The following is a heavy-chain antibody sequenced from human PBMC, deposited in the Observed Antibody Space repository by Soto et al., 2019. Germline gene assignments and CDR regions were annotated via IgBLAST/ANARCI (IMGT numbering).Heavy chain of an antibody. V-gene: IGHV1-46*01. CDR1: GYTFTSYY. CDR3: ARDLEYYDFWSGYPTGY. Sequence: ASVKVSCKASGYTFTSYYMHWVRQAPGQGLEWKGIINPSGGSTSYAQKFQGRVTMTRDTSTSTVYMELSSLRSEDTAVYYCARDLEYYDFWSGYPTGYWGQGTLVTVSS. J-gene: IGHJ4*02. D-gene: IGHD3-3*01. CDR2: INPSGGST.